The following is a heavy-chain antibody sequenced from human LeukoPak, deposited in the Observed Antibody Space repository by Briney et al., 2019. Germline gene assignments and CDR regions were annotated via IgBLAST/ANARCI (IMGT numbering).Heavy chain of an antibody. J-gene: IGHJ4*02. Sequence: SVKVSCKASGGTFSSYAISWVRQAPGQGLEWMGGIIPIFGTANYAQKFQGRVTITTDESTSTAYMELSSLRSEDTAVYYCARDRRYSSGWHPVTQEDWGQGTLVTVSS. CDR2: IIPIFGTA. CDR3: ARDRRYSSGWHPVTQED. CDR1: GGTFSSYA. D-gene: IGHD6-19*01. V-gene: IGHV1-69*05.